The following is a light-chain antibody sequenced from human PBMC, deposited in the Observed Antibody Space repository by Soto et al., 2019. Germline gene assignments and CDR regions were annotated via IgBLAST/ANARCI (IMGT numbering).Light chain of an antibody. CDR3: QQYNTFWT. J-gene: IGKJ1*01. CDR2: DVS. V-gene: IGKV1-5*01. CDR1: QSISSW. Sequence: DIQMTQSPSTLSASVGDRVTITCRASQSISSWVAWYQQKPGKAPKLLIYDVSTLESGVPSRFSGSGSGTEFTLTISSLQPDDCATYYCQQYNTFWTFGQGARW.